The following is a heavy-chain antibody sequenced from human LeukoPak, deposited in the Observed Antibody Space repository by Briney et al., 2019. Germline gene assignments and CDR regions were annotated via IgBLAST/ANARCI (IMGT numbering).Heavy chain of an antibody. CDR3: ARVYCSGGSCSLYYFDY. J-gene: IGHJ4*02. CDR1: GGTFSSYA. CDR2: IIPILGIA. Sequence: ASVKVSCKASGGTFSSYAISWVRQAPGQGLEWMGRIIPILGIANYAQKFQGRVTITADKSTSTAYMELSSLRSENTAVYYCARVYCSGGSCSLYYFDYWGQGTLVTVSS. D-gene: IGHD2-15*01. V-gene: IGHV1-69*04.